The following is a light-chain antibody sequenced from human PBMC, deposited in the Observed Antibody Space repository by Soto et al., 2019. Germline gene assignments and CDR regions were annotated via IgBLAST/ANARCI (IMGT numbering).Light chain of an antibody. CDR2: AAS. V-gene: IGKV1-39*01. J-gene: IGKJ2*01. CDR1: QNINTY. CDR3: QQSYSTLYT. Sequence: DIQMTQSPSPLSASVGDRITISCRASQNINTYLNWYQQRPGKAPKLLIYAASSLQSGVPSRFNGNGSGTDFTLTISSLQPEDFATYYCQQSYSTLYTFGQGTKLEIK.